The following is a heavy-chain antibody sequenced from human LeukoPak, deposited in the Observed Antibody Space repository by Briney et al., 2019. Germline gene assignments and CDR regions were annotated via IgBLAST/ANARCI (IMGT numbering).Heavy chain of an antibody. CDR3: ARHGGLGYGDYVCTVFGLFDP. CDR2: IYHSGST. Sequence: SETLSLTCAVSGYSISSGYYWGWIRQPPGKGLEWIGSIYHSGSTYYNPSLKSRVTISVDTSKNQFSLKLSSVTAADTAVYYCARHGGLGYGDYVCTVFGLFDPWGPGTLVTVSS. V-gene: IGHV4-38-2*01. J-gene: IGHJ5*02. CDR1: GYSISSGYY. D-gene: IGHD4-17*01.